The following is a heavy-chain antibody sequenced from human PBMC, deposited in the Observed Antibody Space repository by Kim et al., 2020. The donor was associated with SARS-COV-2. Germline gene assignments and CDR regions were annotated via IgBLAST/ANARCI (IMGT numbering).Heavy chain of an antibody. CDR1: GFTFSSYG. CDR3: AKVQWYYDILTGYYPRYGQTCYYYGMDV. V-gene: IGHV3-30*18. D-gene: IGHD3-9*01. CDR2: ISYDGSNK. Sequence: GGSLRLSCAASGFTFSSYGMHWVRQAPGKGLEWVAVISYDGSNKYYADSVKGRFTISRDNSKNTLYLQMNSLRAEDTAVYYCAKVQWYYDILTGYYPRYGQTCYYYGMDVWGQGTTVTVSS. J-gene: IGHJ6*02.